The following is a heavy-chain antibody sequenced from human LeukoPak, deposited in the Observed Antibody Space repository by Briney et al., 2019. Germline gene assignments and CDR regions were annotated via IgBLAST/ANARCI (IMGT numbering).Heavy chain of an antibody. CDR2: IYHSGTT. J-gene: IGHJ4*02. Sequence: PSETLSLTCSVSGGSITSGGYYWSWVRQHPGTGLEWIGYIYHSGTTLYNPSLKSRVTMSVDTSKNQFSLRLHSVTAADTAVYYCARGKFGELYYFEYWGQGTLVTVSS. CDR3: ARGKFGELYYFEY. D-gene: IGHD3-10*01. CDR1: GGSITSGGYY. V-gene: IGHV4-31*03.